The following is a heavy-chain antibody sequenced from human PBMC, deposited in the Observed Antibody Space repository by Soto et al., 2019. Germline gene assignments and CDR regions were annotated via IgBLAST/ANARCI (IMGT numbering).Heavy chain of an antibody. D-gene: IGHD3-22*01. V-gene: IGHV4-31*03. Sequence: PSETLSLTCTVSGGSISSGGYYWSSIRQHPGKGLELIGYVYYSGSTYYNPSLKSRVTISVDTSKNPFSLELSSVTAADTAVYYCSSRSSDYYDSRRNAFDIWGQGTMVTVSS. CDR2: VYYSGST. CDR3: SSRSSDYYDSRRNAFDI. J-gene: IGHJ3*02. CDR1: GGSISSGGYY.